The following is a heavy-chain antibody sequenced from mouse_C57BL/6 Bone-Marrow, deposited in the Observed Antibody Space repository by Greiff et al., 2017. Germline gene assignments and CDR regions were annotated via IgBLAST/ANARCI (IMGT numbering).Heavy chain of an antibody. CDR2: IYPGDGGT. Sequence: QVQLQQSGAELVKPGASVKISCKASGYAFSSYWMNWVKQRPGKGLEWIGPIYPGDGGTNYNGKFKGKAPLTADKFSRTAYMQRSSLTSEDSAVYICARKGITTVAEGMDYWGQGTSGTVSS. V-gene: IGHV1-80*01. D-gene: IGHD1-1*01. J-gene: IGHJ4*01. CDR3: ARKGITTVAEGMDY. CDR1: GYAFSSYW.